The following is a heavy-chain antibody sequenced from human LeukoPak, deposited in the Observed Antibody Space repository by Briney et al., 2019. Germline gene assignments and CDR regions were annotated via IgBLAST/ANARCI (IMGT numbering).Heavy chain of an antibody. D-gene: IGHD3-22*01. CDR1: GFTFSSYG. CDR3: AKGGDDSSGYYYFDY. CDR2: IRYDGSNT. Sequence: GGSLRLSCAASGFTFSSYGMHWVRQAPGKGLEWVAFIRYDGSNTYYADSVKGRFTISRDNSKNTLYLQMNSLRAEDTAVYYCAKGGDDSSGYYYFDYWGQGTLVTVSS. V-gene: IGHV3-30*02. J-gene: IGHJ4*02.